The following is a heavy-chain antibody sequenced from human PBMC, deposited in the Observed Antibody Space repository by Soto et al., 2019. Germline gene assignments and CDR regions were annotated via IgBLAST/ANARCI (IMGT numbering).Heavy chain of an antibody. V-gene: IGHV4-34*01. D-gene: IGHD1-7*01. CDR3: ARNPYNWNWAYYYYGMDV. J-gene: IGHJ6*02. CDR2: INHSGST. Sequence: PSETLSLTCAVYGGSFSGYYWSWIRQPPGKGLEWIGEINHSGSTNYNPSLKSRVTIPVDTSKNQFSLKLSSVTAADTAVYYCARNPYNWNWAYYYYGMDVWGQGTTVTVS. CDR1: GGSFSGYY.